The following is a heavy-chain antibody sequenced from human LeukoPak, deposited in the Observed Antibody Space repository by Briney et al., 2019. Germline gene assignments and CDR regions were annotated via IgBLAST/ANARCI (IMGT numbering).Heavy chain of an antibody. CDR2: IIPIFGTA. Sequence: AVKVTCKGSGCTFSSYAISWVRPAPGQGLEWMGGIIPIFGTANYAQKFQGRVTITADESTSTAYMALSSLRSEDTAVYYCARDRGGSYQGWFDPWGQGTLVTVSS. CDR3: ARDRGGSYQGWFDP. CDR1: GCTFSSYA. D-gene: IGHD1-26*01. J-gene: IGHJ5*02. V-gene: IGHV1-69*01.